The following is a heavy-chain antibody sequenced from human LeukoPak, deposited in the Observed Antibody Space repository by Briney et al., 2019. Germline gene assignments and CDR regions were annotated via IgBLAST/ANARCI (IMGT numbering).Heavy chain of an antibody. D-gene: IGHD3-22*01. CDR1: GGSISSSSYY. CDR3: ARPGYYYDSSGYRY. V-gene: IGHV4-39*07. J-gene: IGHJ4*02. Sequence: PSETLSLTCTVSGGSISSSSYYWSWIRQPPGKGLEWIGEINHSGSTNYNPSLKSRVTISVDTSKNQFSLKLSSVTAADTAVYYCARPGYYYDSSGYRYWGQGTLVTVSS. CDR2: INHSGST.